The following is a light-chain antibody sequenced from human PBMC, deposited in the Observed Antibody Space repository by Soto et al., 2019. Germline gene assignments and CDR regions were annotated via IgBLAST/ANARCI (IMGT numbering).Light chain of an antibody. CDR1: QDIRNS. CDR2: DAS. V-gene: IGKV1-33*01. CDR3: QQYENLVT. Sequence: DIHMTQSASLLSASVGDRVTIPCQASQDIRNSLNWYQQKPGTAPNLLIYDASNLETGVPSRFSGSGSGTDFSFSISSLKPEDIATYYCQQYENLVTFGQGTRLEIK. J-gene: IGKJ5*01.